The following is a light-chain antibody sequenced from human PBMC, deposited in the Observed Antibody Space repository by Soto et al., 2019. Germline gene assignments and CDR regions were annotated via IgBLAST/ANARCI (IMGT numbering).Light chain of an antibody. CDR2: EGS. V-gene: IGLV2-23*01. CDR3: CSYAGSRTSWV. CDR1: SSDVGDYNL. Sequence: QSALTQPVSVSGSPGQSITISCTGTSSDVGDYNLVSWYQQLPGKAPKLMIYEGSKRPSGVSNRFSASKSGNTASLTISGLQAEDEADYYCCSYAGSRTSWVFGGGTKLTVL. J-gene: IGLJ3*02.